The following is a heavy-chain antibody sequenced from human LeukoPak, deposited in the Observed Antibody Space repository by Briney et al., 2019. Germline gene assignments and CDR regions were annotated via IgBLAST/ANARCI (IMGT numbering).Heavy chain of an antibody. D-gene: IGHD2-21*02. CDR1: GFTVSSNY. J-gene: IGHJ4*02. CDR3: ARDRYGAVTAYYFDY. CDR2: IYSGGST. Sequence: GGSLRLSCAASGFTVSSNYMSWVRQAPGKGLEWVSVIYSGGSTYYADSVKGRFTISRDNSKNTLYLQMNSLRAEDTAVYYCARDRYGAVTAYYFDYWGQGTLVTVSS. V-gene: IGHV3-53*01.